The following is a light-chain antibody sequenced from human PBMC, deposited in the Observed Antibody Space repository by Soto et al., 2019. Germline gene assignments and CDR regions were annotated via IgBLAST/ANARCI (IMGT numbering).Light chain of an antibody. CDR1: ESVSTK. V-gene: IGKV3-15*01. CDR3: QQYNNWPLT. CDR2: AAS. Sequence: EIVMTQSPATLSVSPGERATLFCRASESVSTKLAWYQQKPGQAPRLLIYAASTRATGIPARFSGSGSGTEFTVTISSLQSEDFAVYYCQQYNNWPLTFGQGTRLDIK. J-gene: IGKJ5*01.